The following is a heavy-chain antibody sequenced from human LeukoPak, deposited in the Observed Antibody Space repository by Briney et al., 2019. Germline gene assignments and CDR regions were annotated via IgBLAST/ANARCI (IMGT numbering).Heavy chain of an antibody. Sequence: PGGSLRLSCAASGFTVSSNYVSWVRQAPGKGLEWGSVIYSGGSTYYADSVKGRFSISRDNSKNTLYLQMNSLRAEDTAVYYCAREITIFGRYFDYWGQGTLVTVSS. CDR3: AREITIFGRYFDY. D-gene: IGHD3-3*01. CDR2: IYSGGST. J-gene: IGHJ4*02. CDR1: GFTVSSNY. V-gene: IGHV3-53*01.